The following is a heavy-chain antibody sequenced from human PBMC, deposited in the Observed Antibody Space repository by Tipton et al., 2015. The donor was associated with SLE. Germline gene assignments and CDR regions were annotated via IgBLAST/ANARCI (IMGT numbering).Heavy chain of an antibody. V-gene: IGHV3-9*01. CDR2: FSLDSDRI. D-gene: IGHD3-9*01. CDR3: GRDLTPGGLDV. J-gene: IGHJ6*02. Sequence: SLRLSCAASGFTFSNYVMTWVRQAPGKGLGWGSGFSLDSDRIDYADSVKGRFTVSRDNARNSLDLQMNSLRPEDTGFYYCGRDLTPGGLDVWGQGTAVIVSS. CDR1: GFTFSNYV.